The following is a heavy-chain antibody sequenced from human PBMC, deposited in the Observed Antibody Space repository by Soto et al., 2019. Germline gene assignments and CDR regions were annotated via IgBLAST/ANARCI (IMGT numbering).Heavy chain of an antibody. J-gene: IGHJ4*02. Sequence: QVQLVQSGAEVKKPGSSVKVSCKASGGTFSSYAISWVRQAPGQGLEWMGGIIPIFGTANYAQKFQGRVTITADKSTSTDYMELSSLRSEDTAVYYCARETRVGYDSSGYYLHYWGQGTLVTVSS. CDR3: ARETRVGYDSSGYYLHY. CDR1: GGTFSSYA. CDR2: IIPIFGTA. D-gene: IGHD3-22*01. V-gene: IGHV1-69*06.